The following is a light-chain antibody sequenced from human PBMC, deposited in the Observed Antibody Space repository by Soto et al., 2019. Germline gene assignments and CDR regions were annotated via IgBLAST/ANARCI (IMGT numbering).Light chain of an antibody. V-gene: IGLV2-8*01. CDR2: EVS. J-gene: IGLJ1*01. CDR3: FSFTTTSTHV. CDR1: SSDVGGYTY. Sequence: QSALTQPPSASGSPGQSVTISCTGTSSDVGGYTYVSWYQQHPGKAPKLMIYEVSKRPSGVPDRFSGSKSGNTASLTVSGLQVEDEAEYFCFSFTTTSTHVFGTGTKVTVL.